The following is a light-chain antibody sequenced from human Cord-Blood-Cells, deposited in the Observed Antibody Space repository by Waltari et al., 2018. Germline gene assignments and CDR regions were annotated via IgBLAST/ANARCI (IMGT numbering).Light chain of an antibody. CDR3: QQYNSYYT. J-gene: IGKJ2*01. Sequence: DIQMTQSPSTPPASVGVRVTITCLASQSISSWLAWYQQKPGKASKLLIYDASSLESGVPSRFSGSGSGTEFTLTISSLQPDDFATYCCQQYNSYYTFGQGTKLEIK. V-gene: IGKV1-5*01. CDR2: DAS. CDR1: QSISSW.